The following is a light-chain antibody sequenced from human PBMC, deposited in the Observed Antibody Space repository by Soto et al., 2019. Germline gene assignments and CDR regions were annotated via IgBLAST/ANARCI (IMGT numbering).Light chain of an antibody. Sequence: EIVLTQSPGTLSLSPGERATLSCRASQSVNSNYVTWYQQKPGQAPRLRIYGASSRATGIPDRFSGSGSGTDFTLTISRLEPEDFAVYYCQQYGSSFRYTFGQGTKLEIK. CDR1: QSVNSNY. J-gene: IGKJ2*01. V-gene: IGKV3-20*01. CDR3: QQYGSSFRYT. CDR2: GAS.